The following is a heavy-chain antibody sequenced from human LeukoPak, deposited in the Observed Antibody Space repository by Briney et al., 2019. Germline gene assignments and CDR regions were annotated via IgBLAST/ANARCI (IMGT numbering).Heavy chain of an antibody. CDR2: INHHGAT. Sequence: GSLRLSCAASGFTFSSYAMSWIRQPPGKGLEWIGEINHHGATNYNPSLKSRVTLSLDTSKNQVSLKLSSVTAADTAVYYCARSSRIRSTSRKNWFDPWGQGTLVTVSS. D-gene: IGHD2-2*01. J-gene: IGHJ5*02. V-gene: IGHV4-34*01. CDR3: ARSSRIRSTSRKNWFDP. CDR1: GFTFSSYA.